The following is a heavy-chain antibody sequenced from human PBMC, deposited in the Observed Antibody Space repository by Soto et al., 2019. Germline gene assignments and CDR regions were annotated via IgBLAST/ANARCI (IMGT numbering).Heavy chain of an antibody. J-gene: IGHJ6*02. CDR1: GGTFSSYA. CDR3: ASRIVVVAAANPGGMDV. CDR2: IIPIFGTA. Sequence: SVKVSCKASGGTFSSYAISWVRQAPGQGLEWMGGIIPIFGTANYAHNFQGRFTITADESTSTASMELSSLRSEDTAVYYCASRIVVVAAANPGGMDVWGHGTTVTVSS. D-gene: IGHD2-2*01. V-gene: IGHV1-69*13.